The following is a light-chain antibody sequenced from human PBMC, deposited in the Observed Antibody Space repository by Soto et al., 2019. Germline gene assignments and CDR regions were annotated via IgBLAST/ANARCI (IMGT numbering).Light chain of an antibody. CDR1: GSDVGGYNY. CDR2: DVS. CDR3: SSYTSASTPLV. V-gene: IGLV2-14*01. Sequence: QSALTQPASVSGSPGQSITISCTGTGSDVGGYNYVSWYQQHPGKAPKVMIYDVSNRPSGVSNRFSGSKSGNTASLTISGLQAEDEADYYCSSYTSASTPLVFGGWTKVTVL. J-gene: IGLJ2*01.